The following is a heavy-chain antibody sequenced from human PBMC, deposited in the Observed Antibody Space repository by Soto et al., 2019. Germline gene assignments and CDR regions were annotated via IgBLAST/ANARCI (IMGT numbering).Heavy chain of an antibody. J-gene: IGHJ4*02. D-gene: IGHD3-10*01. V-gene: IGHV4-34*01. Sequence: NPSETLSLTCAVYGGSFSGYYWSWIRQPPGKGLEWIGEINHSGSTNYNPSLKSRVTISVDTSKNQFSLKLSSVTAADTAVYYCARDKNGSGSYIDYWGQGTLVTVSS. CDR2: INHSGST. CDR3: ARDKNGSGSYIDY. CDR1: GGSFSGYY.